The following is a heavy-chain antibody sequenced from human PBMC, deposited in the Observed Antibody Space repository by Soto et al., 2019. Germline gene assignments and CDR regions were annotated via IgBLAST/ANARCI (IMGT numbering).Heavy chain of an antibody. D-gene: IGHD6-19*01. Sequence: GXSVKVSCKASGYTFTSYGISWVRQAPVQGLEWMGWISAYNGNTNYAQKLQGRVTMTTDTSTSTAYMELRSLRSDDTAVYYCARNSGYSSGWYRGFDYWGQGTLVTVSS. V-gene: IGHV1-18*04. CDR1: GYTFTSYG. CDR3: ARNSGYSSGWYRGFDY. CDR2: ISAYNGNT. J-gene: IGHJ4*02.